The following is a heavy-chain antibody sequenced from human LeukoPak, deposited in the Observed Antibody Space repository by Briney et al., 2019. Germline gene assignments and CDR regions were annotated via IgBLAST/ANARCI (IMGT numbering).Heavy chain of an antibody. J-gene: IGHJ3*02. D-gene: IGHD3-10*01. V-gene: IGHV3-48*04. CDR1: GFTFNSFG. Sequence: PGRSLRLSCAASGFTFNSFGMHWVRQAPGKGLEWVSYISRSGSTRYYADSVKGRFTISRDNAKNSLYLQMNSLRAEDTAVYYCARVATMVRVPLDALDIWGQGTMVSVSS. CDR3: ARVATMVRVPLDALDI. CDR2: ISRSGSTR.